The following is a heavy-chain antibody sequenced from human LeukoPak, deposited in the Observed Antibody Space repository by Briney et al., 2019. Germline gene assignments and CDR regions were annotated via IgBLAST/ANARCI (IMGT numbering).Heavy chain of an antibody. V-gene: IGHV5-51*01. CDR3: ARPKGRYCTNGVCEEFDY. CDR1: GYSFTSYW. Sequence: GESLKISCKGSGYSFTSYWIGWVRQMPGKGLEWMGIIYPGDSDTRYSPSFQGQVTISADKSISTAYLQWSSLKASDTAMYYCARPKGRYCTNGVCEEFDYWGQGTLVTVSS. CDR2: IYPGDSDT. J-gene: IGHJ4*02. D-gene: IGHD2-8*01.